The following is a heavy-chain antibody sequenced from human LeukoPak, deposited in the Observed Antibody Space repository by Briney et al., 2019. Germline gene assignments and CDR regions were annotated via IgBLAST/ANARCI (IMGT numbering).Heavy chain of an antibody. J-gene: IGHJ4*02. Sequence: PGGSLRLSCAASGFTFSSYWMSWVRQTPGKALEWVAHIKSDGSEKYYVDSVKGRFTISRDNAEKSVFLQMNSLRAEDTAVYYCAKLIMTAVNSGQGTLVTVSS. CDR1: GFTFSSYW. V-gene: IGHV3-7*01. D-gene: IGHD4-17*01. CDR2: IKSDGSEK. CDR3: AKLIMTAVN.